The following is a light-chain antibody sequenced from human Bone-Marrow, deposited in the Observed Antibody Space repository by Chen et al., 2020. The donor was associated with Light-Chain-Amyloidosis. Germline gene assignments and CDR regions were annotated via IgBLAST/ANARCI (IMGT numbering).Light chain of an antibody. J-gene: IGKJ1*01. CDR3: HQYHRWPPWT. CDR2: GAS. CDR1: ESVSTN. Sequence: IVMTQSPATLSVSPGERATLSCRASESVSTNVAWCQQKPGQAPRLLIYGASTRATGIPARFSGGGSETELNLTISSLQSDDFAVYYCHQYHRWPPWTFGQGTKVEVK. V-gene: IGKV3-15*01.